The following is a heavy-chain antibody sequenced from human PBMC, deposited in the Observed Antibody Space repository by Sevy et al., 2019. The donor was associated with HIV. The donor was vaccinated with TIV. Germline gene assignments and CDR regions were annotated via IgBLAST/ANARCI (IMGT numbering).Heavy chain of an antibody. CDR1: GFTFSSYS. V-gene: IGHV3-48*01. CDR3: ARSLGSSSPYYYGMDV. Sequence: GGSLRLSCAASGFTFSSYSMNWVRQAPGKGLEWVSYISSSSSTIYYADSVKGRFTISRDNAKNSLYLQMNSLRAEDTAVYYCARSLGSSSPYYYGMDVWGQGTTVTVSS. D-gene: IGHD6-6*01. CDR2: ISSSSSTI. J-gene: IGHJ6*02.